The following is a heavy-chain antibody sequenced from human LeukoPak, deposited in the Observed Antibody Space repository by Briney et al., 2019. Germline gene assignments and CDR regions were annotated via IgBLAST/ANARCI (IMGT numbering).Heavy chain of an antibody. V-gene: IGHV3-30*18. J-gene: IGHJ4*02. D-gene: IGHD1-1*01. CDR2: ISYDGGNK. CDR1: GFTFSSYG. Sequence: GGSLRLSCAASGFTFSSYGMHWVRQAPGKGLEWVAVISYDGGNKYYADSVKGRFTISRDNSKNTLYLQMNSLRAEDTAVYYCAKGQETESRLDSWGQGTLVTVSS. CDR3: AKGQETESRLDS.